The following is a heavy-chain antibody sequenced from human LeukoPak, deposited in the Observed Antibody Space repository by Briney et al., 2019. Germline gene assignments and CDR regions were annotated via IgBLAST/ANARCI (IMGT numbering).Heavy chain of an antibody. J-gene: IGHJ4*02. D-gene: IGHD2-21*01. CDR2: ISWNSGSI. CDR3: ARGLVGAAVEGLCDY. CDR1: GFTFDDYA. V-gene: IGHV3-9*03. Sequence: GGSLRLSCAAPGFTFDDYAMHWVRQAPGKGLEWVSGISWNSGSIGYADSVKGRFTISRDNAKNSLYLQMNSLRSEDMAFYYCARGLVGAAVEGLCDYWGQGTLVTVSS.